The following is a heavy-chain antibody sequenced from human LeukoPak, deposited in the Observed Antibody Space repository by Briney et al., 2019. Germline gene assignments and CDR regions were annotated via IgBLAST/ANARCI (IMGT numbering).Heavy chain of an antibody. J-gene: IGHJ4*02. CDR2: ISYDETNK. CDR1: GFTFSSYS. D-gene: IGHD3/OR15-3a*01. Sequence: PGGSLRLSCAASGFTFSSYSMNWVRQAPGQGLEWVALISYDETNKYYADSVKGRFTISRDSYKNTLYLQMNSLSAEDTAVYYCARDSGFSGTQRGEYWGQGTLVTVSS. CDR3: ARDSGFSGTQRGEY. V-gene: IGHV3-30*05.